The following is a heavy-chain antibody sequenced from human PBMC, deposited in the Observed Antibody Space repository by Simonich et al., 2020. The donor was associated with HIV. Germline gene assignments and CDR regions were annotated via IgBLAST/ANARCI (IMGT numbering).Heavy chain of an antibody. CDR1: GFTFDDYA. V-gene: IGHV3-9*03. J-gene: IGHJ3*02. Sequence: EVQLVESGGGLVQPGRSLRLSCAASGFTFDDYAMHWVRQDPGMVLGGVAGISWNSGSIGYADSVKGRFTISRDNAKNSLYLQMNSLRAEDMALYYCAKDMSYGYDAFDIWGQGTMVTVSS. CDR3: AKDMSYGYDAFDI. D-gene: IGHD5-18*01. CDR2: ISWNSGSI.